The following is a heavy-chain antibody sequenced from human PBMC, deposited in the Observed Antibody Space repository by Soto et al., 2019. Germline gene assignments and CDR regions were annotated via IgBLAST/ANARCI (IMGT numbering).Heavy chain of an antibody. CDR1: RFSITTYW. CDR3: ARDVGFDYVN. D-gene: IGHD3-16*01. V-gene: IGHV3-7*01. J-gene: IGHJ4*02. CDR2: IKQDGSEI. Sequence: EVQLVESGGGLVQPGGSLRISCAVSRFSITTYWMSWVRQAPGKGLQWVASIKQDGSEIYYLDSVRGRFTISRDSAENSLHLLMNSLSAEDTGVYFCARDVGFDYVNWGQGTLVTVSS.